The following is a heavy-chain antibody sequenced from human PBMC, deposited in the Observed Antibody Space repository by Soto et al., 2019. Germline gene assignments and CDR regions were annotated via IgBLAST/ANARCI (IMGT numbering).Heavy chain of an antibody. J-gene: IGHJ4*02. CDR1: GFTFSIYG. Sequence: EAQLLESGGDLVQSGGSLRLSCAASGFTFSIYGMTWVRQAPGKGLEWVSAISGSGGSTYYADSVEGRFTISRDNSNNTLYLQMNSLRVEDTAVYYCAKRDQQCWGQGTLVTVSS. V-gene: IGHV3-23*01. CDR2: ISGSGGST. D-gene: IGHD6-19*01. CDR3: AKRDQQC.